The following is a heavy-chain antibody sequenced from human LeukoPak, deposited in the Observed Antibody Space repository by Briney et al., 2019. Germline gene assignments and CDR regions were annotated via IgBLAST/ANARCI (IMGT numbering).Heavy chain of an antibody. J-gene: IGHJ4*02. CDR2: VYNSGST. CDR1: GGSVSSYY. D-gene: IGHD3-22*01. Sequence: SETLSLTCTVSGGSVSSYYCSWVRQPPGEGLEWIAYVYNSGSTSYNPSLKSRVTISVDRSKNQFSLKLSSVTAADTAVYYCAREAYYYDSSGYYYYFDYWGQGTLVTVSS. CDR3: AREAYYYDSSGYYYYFDY. V-gene: IGHV4-59*02.